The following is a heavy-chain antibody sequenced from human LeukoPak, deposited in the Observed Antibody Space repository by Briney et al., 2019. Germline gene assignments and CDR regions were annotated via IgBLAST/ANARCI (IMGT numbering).Heavy chain of an antibody. V-gene: IGHV3-30*18. CDR1: GFTFSSYG. CDR2: ISYDGSNK. J-gene: IGHJ4*02. Sequence: SGRSLRLSCAASGFTFSSYGMHWVRQAPGKGLEWVAVISYDGSNKYYADSVKGRFTISRGNSKNTLYLQMNSLRAEDTAVYYCAKDLWFGESAFDYWGQGTLVTVSS. CDR3: AKDLWFGESAFDY. D-gene: IGHD3-10*01.